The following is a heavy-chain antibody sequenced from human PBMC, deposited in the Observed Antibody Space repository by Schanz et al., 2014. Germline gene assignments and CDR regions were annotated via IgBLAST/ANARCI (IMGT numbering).Heavy chain of an antibody. J-gene: IGHJ3*01. CDR2: IKLDGSEK. CDR1: GFTFSGYW. V-gene: IGHV3-7*03. Sequence: EVQLLESGGGLVQPGGSLRLSCAASGFTFSGYWMSWVRQAPGEGLVWVANIKLDGSEKYYVDSVKGRFTISRDNAKNSLYLQMNSLRAEDTAVYFCARDGGRDGYNLAFDVWGQGTLVTVSS. D-gene: IGHD5-12*01. CDR3: ARDGGRDGYNLAFDV.